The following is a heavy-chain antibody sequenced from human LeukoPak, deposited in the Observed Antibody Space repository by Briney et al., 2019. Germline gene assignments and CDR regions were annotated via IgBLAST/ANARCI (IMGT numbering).Heavy chain of an antibody. Sequence: PGGSLRLFCAASGVTLSPYGMHWVRQAPGKGLEWVAVISYEGGTQHYADSVKGRFIISRDNPRNTLYLQMNILRTEDTAVYYCAKEGTPQVSTWYDLWGQGTQVIVSS. CDR3: AKEGTPQVSTWYDL. CDR2: ISYEGGTQ. V-gene: IGHV3-30*18. CDR1: GVTLSPYG. J-gene: IGHJ5*02. D-gene: IGHD3-10*01.